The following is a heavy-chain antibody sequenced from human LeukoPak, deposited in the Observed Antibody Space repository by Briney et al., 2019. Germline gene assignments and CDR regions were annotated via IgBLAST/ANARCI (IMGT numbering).Heavy chain of an antibody. CDR1: GYTFTGYY. CDR2: INPNSGGT. J-gene: IGHJ4*02. CDR3: ARSTYSGSYYWNY. V-gene: IGHV1-2*02. D-gene: IGHD1-26*01. Sequence: ASVKVSCKASGYTFTGYYMHWVRQAPGQGLEWMGWINPNSGGTNYAQKFQGRVTMTRDMSTSTVYMELSSLRSEDTAVYYCARSTYSGSYYWNYWGQGTLVTVSS.